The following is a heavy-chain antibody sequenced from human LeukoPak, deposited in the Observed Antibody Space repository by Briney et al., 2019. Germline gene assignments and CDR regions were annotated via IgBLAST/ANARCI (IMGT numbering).Heavy chain of an antibody. CDR3: ARVRSDRGYTGYDYS. CDR1: GFTFSTYS. J-gene: IGHJ5*02. CDR2: ISSSGSPI. Sequence: GGSLRLSCAASGFTFSTYSMNWVRQAPGKGLEWISYISSSGSPIYYADSVKGRFTISRDNAKSSLYLQMNSLRDEDTAVYYCARVRSDRGYTGYDYSWGQGTLVTVSS. D-gene: IGHD5-12*01. V-gene: IGHV3-48*02.